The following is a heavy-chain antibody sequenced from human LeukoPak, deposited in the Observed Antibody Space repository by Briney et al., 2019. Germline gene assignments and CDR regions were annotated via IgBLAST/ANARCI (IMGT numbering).Heavy chain of an antibody. CDR1: GGSISSYY. Sequence: TSETLSLTCTVSGGSISSYYWSWIRQPPGKGLEWIGYIYCSGSTNYNPSLKSRVTISVDTSKNQFSLKLSSVTAADTAVYYCARGGLFSFDYWGQGTLVTVSS. D-gene: IGHD3-9*01. CDR2: IYCSGST. CDR3: ARGGLFSFDY. V-gene: IGHV4-59*01. J-gene: IGHJ4*02.